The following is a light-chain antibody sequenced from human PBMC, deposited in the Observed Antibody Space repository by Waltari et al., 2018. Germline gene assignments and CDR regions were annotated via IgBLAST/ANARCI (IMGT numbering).Light chain of an antibody. CDR1: SKNDGDEG. CDR3: SAWDGSLNTWL. J-gene: IGLJ3*02. V-gene: IGLV10-54*04. CDR2: RNT. Sequence: QAGLTQPPSVSKGLRQTATLTCSGNSKNDGDEGAYWLQQHQGHPPKVLSYRNTHRPSGVSERFSAYRSGNTASLTISGLQPEDEADYYCSAWDGSLNTWLFGGGTKLTVL.